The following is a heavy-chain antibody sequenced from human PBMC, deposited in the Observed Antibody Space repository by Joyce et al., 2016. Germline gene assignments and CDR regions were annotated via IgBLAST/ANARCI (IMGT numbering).Heavy chain of an antibody. V-gene: IGHV1-18*01. CDR3: ARDIHYYNSSGYYWGAFDI. J-gene: IGHJ3*02. D-gene: IGHD3-22*01. Sequence: QVQLVQSGSEVKKPGASVEVSCKASGYIFTTYGISWVRQAPGQGFEWMGWISAHHGITKYAQKFQGRVTMTIDTSTSTAYMELESLRSDDTAVYYCARDIHYYNSSGYYWGAFDIWGQGTMVSVSS. CDR1: GYIFTTYG. CDR2: ISAHHGIT.